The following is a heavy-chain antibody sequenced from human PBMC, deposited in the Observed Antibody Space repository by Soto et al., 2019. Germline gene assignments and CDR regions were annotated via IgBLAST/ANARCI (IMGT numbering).Heavy chain of an antibody. CDR1: GFTFSSYS. J-gene: IGHJ5*02. CDR2: ISSSSSYI. V-gene: IGHV3-21*01. D-gene: IGHD2-15*01. Sequence: EVQLVESGGGLVKPGGSLRLSCAASGFTFSSYSMNWVRQAPGKGLEWVSSISSSSSYIYYADSVKGRFTISRDNAKNSLYLQMNSLRAEDTAVYYCARGGAHIVGENRFDPWGQGTLVTVSS. CDR3: ARGGAHIVGENRFDP.